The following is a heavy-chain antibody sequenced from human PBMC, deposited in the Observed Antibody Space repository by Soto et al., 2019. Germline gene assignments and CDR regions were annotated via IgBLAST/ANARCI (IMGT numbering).Heavy chain of an antibody. CDR1: AGTFSSYA. J-gene: IGHJ4*02. CDR2: IIPNFGTA. Sequence: ASVTVSCKASAGTFSSYAIILVRQAPGPGLEWMGGIIPNFGTANYAQKFQGRVTITADESTSTAYMELSSLRSEDTAVYYCARDPELRGGSSSPLDYWGQGTLVTVSS. CDR3: ARDPELRGGSSSPLDY. V-gene: IGHV1-69*13. D-gene: IGHD6-6*01.